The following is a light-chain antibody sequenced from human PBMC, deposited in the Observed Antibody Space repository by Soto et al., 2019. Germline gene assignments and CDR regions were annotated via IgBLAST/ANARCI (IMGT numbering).Light chain of an antibody. Sequence: QSALTQPPSVSGAPGQRVTLSCTANTSNLGAGYDVLWYQQRPGAAPNLVIFGNRNRPSGVPERFSGSKSGTSASLAITGLQAEDEADYYCQAYDYTLTASVFGGGTKVTVL. CDR2: GNR. CDR1: TSNLGAGYD. CDR3: QAYDYTLTASV. V-gene: IGLV1-40*01. J-gene: IGLJ3*02.